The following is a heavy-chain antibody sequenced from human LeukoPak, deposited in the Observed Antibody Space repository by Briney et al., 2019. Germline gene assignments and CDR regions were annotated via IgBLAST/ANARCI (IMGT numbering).Heavy chain of an antibody. J-gene: IGHJ5*02. CDR2: IYYSGST. CDR3: ARVVRCSGGSCYFSNWFDP. V-gene: IGHV4-39*07. D-gene: IGHD2-15*01. CDR1: GGSISSSSYY. Sequence: SETLSLTCTVSGGSISSSSYYWGWIRQPPGKGLEWIGSIYYSGSTYYNPSLKSRVTISVDTSKNQFSLKLSSVTAADTAVYYCARVVRCSGGSCYFSNWFDPWGQGTLVTVSS.